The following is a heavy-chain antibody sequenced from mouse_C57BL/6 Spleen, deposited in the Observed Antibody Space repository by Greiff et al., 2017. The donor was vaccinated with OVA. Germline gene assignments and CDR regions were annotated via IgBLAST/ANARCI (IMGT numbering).Heavy chain of an antibody. D-gene: IGHD2-3*01. Sequence: QVQLKQSGAELVRPGTSVKVSCKASGYAFTNYLIEWVKQRPGQGLEWIGVINPGSGGTNYNEKFKGKATLTADKSSSTAYMQLSSLTSEDSAVYFCARSRTIYDADYWGQGTTLTVSS. CDR1: GYAFTNYL. CDR2: INPGSGGT. J-gene: IGHJ2*01. V-gene: IGHV1-54*01. CDR3: ARSRTIYDADY.